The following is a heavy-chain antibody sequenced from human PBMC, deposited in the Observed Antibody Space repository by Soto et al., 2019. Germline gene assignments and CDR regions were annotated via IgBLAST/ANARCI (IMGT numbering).Heavy chain of an antibody. D-gene: IGHD2-15*01. J-gene: IGHJ4*02. CDR3: AKDILASGGSCVDY. V-gene: IGHV3-30*18. CDR2: ISYDGSNK. CDR1: GFTFSTYG. Sequence: QVQLVESGGGVVQPGRSLRLSCAASGFTFSTYGIQWVRQAPGKGLEWVAVISYDGSNKYYADSVKGRFTISRDNSKNTLYLQMNSLRAEDTAVYYCAKDILASGGSCVDYWGRGTLV.